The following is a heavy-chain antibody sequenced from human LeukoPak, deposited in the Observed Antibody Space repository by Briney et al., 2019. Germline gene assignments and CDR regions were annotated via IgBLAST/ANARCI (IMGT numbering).Heavy chain of an antibody. Sequence: SETLSLTCTDSGGSISSYYWSWIRQPPGKGLEWIGYIYYSGSTNYNPSLKSRVTLSVDTSKNQFSLKLSSVTAADTAVYYCARVRYYDSSGYYEVPNWFDPWGQGTLVTVSS. J-gene: IGHJ5*02. CDR2: IYYSGST. V-gene: IGHV4-59*08. D-gene: IGHD3-22*01. CDR3: ARVRYYDSSGYYEVPNWFDP. CDR1: GGSISSYY.